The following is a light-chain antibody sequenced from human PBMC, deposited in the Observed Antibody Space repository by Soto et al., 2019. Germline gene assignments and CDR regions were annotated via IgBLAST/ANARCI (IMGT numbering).Light chain of an antibody. CDR2: DAS. V-gene: IGKV1-5*01. J-gene: IGKJ2*01. Sequence: DIQMTQSPSTLSASVGDRVTITCRASQSISSWLAWYQQKPGKAPKLLIYDASSLESGVPSRFIGSGSGTEFTLTISSLQPDDFATYYCQQYYTHPQTFGQGTKLDVK. CDR1: QSISSW. CDR3: QQYYTHPQT.